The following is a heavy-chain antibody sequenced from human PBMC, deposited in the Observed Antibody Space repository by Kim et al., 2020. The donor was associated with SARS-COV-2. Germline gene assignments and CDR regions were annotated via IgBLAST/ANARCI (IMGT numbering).Heavy chain of an antibody. CDR2: TYYRSKWYN. V-gene: IGHV6-1*01. D-gene: IGHD6-13*01. CDR1: GDRVSSNSAA. CDR3: ARVVGAAAVTNWYDP. Sequence: SQTLSLTCAISGDRVSSNSAAWNWIRQSPSRGLEWLGRTYYRSKWYNDYAVSVKSRITINPDTSKNQFSLQLNSVTPEDTAVYYCARVVGAAAVTNWYDPWGQGTLVTVSS. J-gene: IGHJ5*02.